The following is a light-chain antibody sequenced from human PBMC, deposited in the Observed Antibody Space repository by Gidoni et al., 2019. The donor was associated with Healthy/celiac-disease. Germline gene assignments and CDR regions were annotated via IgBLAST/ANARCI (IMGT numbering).Light chain of an antibody. CDR2: AAY. CDR1: QGTSSW. V-gene: IGKV1D-12*01. Sequence: IQITQSPSSVSASVGARVTTTSRASQGTSSWLAWYQQKPEKAPKLLIYAAYSLQSGVPSRFGSSSAGGDFTLTIISLQPEDFATYYCHQSNSFPLAPTFGGGTKVEIK. CDR3: HQSNSFPLAPT. J-gene: IGKJ4*01.